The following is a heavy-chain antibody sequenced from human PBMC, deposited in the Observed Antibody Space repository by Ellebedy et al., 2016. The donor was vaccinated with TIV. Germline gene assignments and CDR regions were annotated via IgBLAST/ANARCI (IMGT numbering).Heavy chain of an antibody. CDR1: GGTFSNYA. CDR2: ISAYTGET. CDR3: ARDMVQGMVARYLWFDY. V-gene: IGHV1-18*01. Sequence: ASVKVSCKASGGTFSNYAVTWVRQAPGQGLEWMGWISAYTGETDYAQNVQGRVTMTTEMSTSTAYMELRSLRFDDTAVYYCARDMVQGMVARYLWFDYWGQGTQVTVSS. D-gene: IGHD3-10*01. J-gene: IGHJ4*02.